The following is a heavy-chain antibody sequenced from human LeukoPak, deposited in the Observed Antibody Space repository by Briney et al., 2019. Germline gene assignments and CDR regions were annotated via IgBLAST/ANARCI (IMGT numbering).Heavy chain of an antibody. CDR3: AREVDGYCSGGSCGDI. D-gene: IGHD2-15*01. CDR1: GFTFSTYA. CDR2: ISSSGSTI. J-gene: IGHJ3*02. V-gene: IGHV3-48*03. Sequence: PGGSLRLSCAGSGFTFSTYAMNWVRQAPGKGLEWVSYISSSGSTIYYADSVKGRFTISRDNAKNSLYLQMNSLRAEDTAVYYCAREVDGYCSGGSCGDIWGQGTMVTVSS.